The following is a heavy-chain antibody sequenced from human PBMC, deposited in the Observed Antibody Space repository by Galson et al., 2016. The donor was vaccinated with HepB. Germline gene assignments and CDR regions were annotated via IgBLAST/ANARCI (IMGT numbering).Heavy chain of an antibody. CDR3: AKDGRIYCSSASCHVHLHY. CDR2: ISYDGSNK. J-gene: IGHJ4*02. D-gene: IGHD2-2*01. V-gene: IGHV3-30*18. Sequence: RQAPGKGLEWVAFISYDGSNKKYADSVKGRFTISRDNSKKTLYLQMNSLRAEDTAVYYCAKDGRIYCSSASCHVHLHYWGQGTLVTVSS.